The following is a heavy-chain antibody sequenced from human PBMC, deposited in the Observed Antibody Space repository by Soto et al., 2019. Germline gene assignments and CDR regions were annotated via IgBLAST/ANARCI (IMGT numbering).Heavy chain of an antibody. CDR1: RYTVTSCG. Sequence: GASLKVSCNPYRYTVTSCGISWLRQAPGQGLEWMGWISAYNGNTNYAQKLQGRVTMTTDTSTSTAYMELRSLRSDDTAVYYCAQYYYDSSGYPDDASDIWGQGTMVPVSS. CDR3: AQYYYDSSGYPDDASDI. V-gene: IGHV1-18*04. D-gene: IGHD3-22*01. J-gene: IGHJ3*02. CDR2: ISAYNGNT.